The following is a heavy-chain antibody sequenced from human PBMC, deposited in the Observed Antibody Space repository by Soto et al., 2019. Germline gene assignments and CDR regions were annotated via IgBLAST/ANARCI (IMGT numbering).Heavy chain of an antibody. V-gene: IGHV3-23*01. D-gene: IGHD2-2*01. Sequence: SLRLSCAASGFTFSSYAMSWVRQAPGKGLEWVSAISGSGGSTYYADSVKGRFTISRDNSKNTLYLQMNSLRAEDTAVYYCKVPAAIHYYYGMDVWGQGTTVTVSS. CDR1: GFTFSSYA. CDR3: KVPAAIHYYYGMDV. J-gene: IGHJ6*02. CDR2: ISGSGGST.